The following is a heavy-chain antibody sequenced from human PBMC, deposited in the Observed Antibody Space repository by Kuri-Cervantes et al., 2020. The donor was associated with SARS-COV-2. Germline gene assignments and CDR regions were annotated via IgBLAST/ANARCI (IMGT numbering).Heavy chain of an antibody. CDR3: AKQPGFVSRYFDL. Sequence: GESLKISCAASGFTFSSYAMSWVRQAPGKGLEWVSAISGSGGSTHYADSVKGRFTISRDNSKNTLYLQMNSLRAEDTAVYYYAKQPGFVSRYFDLWGRGTLVTVST. CDR1: GFTFSSYA. CDR2: ISGSGGST. V-gene: IGHV3-23*01. J-gene: IGHJ2*01.